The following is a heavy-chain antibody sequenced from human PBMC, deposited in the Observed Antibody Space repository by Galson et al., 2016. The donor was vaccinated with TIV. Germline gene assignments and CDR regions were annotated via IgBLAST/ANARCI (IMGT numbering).Heavy chain of an antibody. CDR3: SRANQATFGYDDAFDI. CDR2: IIPILGPT. D-gene: IGHD5-12*01. Sequence: SVKVSCKVSGGSFSTYAINWVRQAPGQGPEWMGRIIPILGPTKYAQRFQGRVSITADKSTNTAYLDLSSLRSDDTAVYYCSRANQATFGYDDAFDIWGQGTLVTVSS. V-gene: IGHV1-69*06. CDR1: GGSFSTYA. J-gene: IGHJ3*02.